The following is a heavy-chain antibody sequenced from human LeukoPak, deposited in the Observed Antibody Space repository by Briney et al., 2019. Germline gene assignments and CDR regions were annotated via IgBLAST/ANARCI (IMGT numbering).Heavy chain of an antibody. CDR2: ISAYNGNT. CDR1: GYTFTSYG. Sequence: ASVKVSCKASGYTFTSYGINWVRQAPGQGLEWMGWISAYNGNTNYAQKLQGRVTMTTDTSTSTAYMELRSLRSDDTAVYYCARDKDSSGWSYYYYYGMDVWGQGTPVTVSS. J-gene: IGHJ6*02. CDR3: ARDKDSSGWSYYYYYGMDV. D-gene: IGHD6-19*01. V-gene: IGHV1-18*01.